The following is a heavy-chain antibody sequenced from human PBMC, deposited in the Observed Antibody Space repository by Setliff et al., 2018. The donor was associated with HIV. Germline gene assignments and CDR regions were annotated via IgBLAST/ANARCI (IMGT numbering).Heavy chain of an antibody. CDR3: AGPDFWSGHYNY. CDR2: ISSSGSTI. CDR1: GFTFRDYY. J-gene: IGHJ4*02. Sequence: PGGSLRLSCTASGFTFRDYYMSWIRQAPGKGLAWVSYISSSGSTIYCADSVKGRFTISRDNAKNSLYLQMNSLRAEDTAVYYCAGPDFWSGHYNYWGQGTLVTVSS. V-gene: IGHV3-11*04. D-gene: IGHD3-3*01.